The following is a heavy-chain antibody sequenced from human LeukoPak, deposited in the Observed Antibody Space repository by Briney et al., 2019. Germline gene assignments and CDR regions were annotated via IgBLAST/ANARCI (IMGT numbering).Heavy chain of an antibody. CDR3: ARDSRDYYDAFDY. Sequence: GRSLRLSCAASGFTFSSYGMHWVRQAPGKGLEWVAVIWYDGSNKYYADSVKGRFPISRDNSKNTLYLQMNSLRAEDTAVYYCARDSRDYYDAFDYWGQGTLVTVSS. CDR1: GFTFSSYG. D-gene: IGHD3-22*01. J-gene: IGHJ4*02. CDR2: IWYDGSNK. V-gene: IGHV3-33*01.